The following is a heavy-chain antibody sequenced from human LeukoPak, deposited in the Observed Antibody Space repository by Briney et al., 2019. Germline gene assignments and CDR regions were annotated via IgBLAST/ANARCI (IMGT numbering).Heavy chain of an antibody. V-gene: IGHV1-2*02. CDR1: GYTFTSYD. D-gene: IGHD3-3*01. J-gene: IGHJ4*02. Sequence: GASVKVSCKASGYTFTSYDINWVRQATGQGLEWMGWMNPNSGGTNYAQKFQGRVTMTRDTSISTAYMELSRLRSDDTAVYYCARDGGWDFWSGAQGPYFDYWGQGTLVTVSS. CDR3: ARDGGWDFWSGAQGPYFDY. CDR2: MNPNSGGT.